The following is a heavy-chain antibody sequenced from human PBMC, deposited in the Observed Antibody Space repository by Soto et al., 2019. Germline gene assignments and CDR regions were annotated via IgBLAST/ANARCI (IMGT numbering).Heavy chain of an antibody. Sequence: SVKVSCKASGGTFSSYAISWVRQAPGQGLEWMGGIIPIFGTANYAQKFQGRVTITADKSTSTAYMELSSLRSGDTAVYYCASLGYSGSYNDYWGQGTLVTVSS. V-gene: IGHV1-69*06. CDR2: IIPIFGTA. CDR3: ASLGYSGSYNDY. D-gene: IGHD1-26*01. J-gene: IGHJ4*02. CDR1: GGTFSSYA.